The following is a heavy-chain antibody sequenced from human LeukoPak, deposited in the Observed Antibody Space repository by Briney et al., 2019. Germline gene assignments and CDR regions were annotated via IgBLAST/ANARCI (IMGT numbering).Heavy chain of an antibody. CDR3: AREEYGSGSYGLNWFDP. V-gene: IGHV3-48*03. CDR2: ISSSGSTI. Sequence: HPGGSLRLSCAASGFTLSSYAMSWVRQAPGKGLEWVSYISSSGSTIYYADSVKGRFTISRDNAKNSLYLQMNSLRAEDTAVYYCAREEYGSGSYGLNWFDPWGQGTLVTVSS. CDR1: GFTLSSYA. J-gene: IGHJ5*02. D-gene: IGHD3-10*01.